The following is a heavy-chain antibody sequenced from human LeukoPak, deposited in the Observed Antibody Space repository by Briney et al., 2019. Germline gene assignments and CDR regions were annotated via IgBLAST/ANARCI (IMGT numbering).Heavy chain of an antibody. CDR1: GGSISSSSYY. Sequence: SETLSLTCTVSGGSISSSSYYWGWIRQPRGKGLEWIGSIYYSGSTYYNPSLKSRVTISVDTSKNQFSLKLSSVTAADTAVYYCARRSIAAADFDYWGQGTLVTVSS. CDR3: ARRSIAAADFDY. J-gene: IGHJ4*02. V-gene: IGHV4-39*01. D-gene: IGHD6-13*01. CDR2: IYYSGST.